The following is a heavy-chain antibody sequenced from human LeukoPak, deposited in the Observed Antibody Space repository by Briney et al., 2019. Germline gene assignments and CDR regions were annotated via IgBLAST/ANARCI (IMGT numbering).Heavy chain of an antibody. V-gene: IGHV3-48*03. CDR1: GFTFSSYE. Sequence: PGGSLRLSCAASGFTFSSYEMNWVRQAPGKGLEWVSYISSSGSTIYYADSVKGRFTISRDNAKNSLYLQMNSLRAEDTAVYYCARDGIPATSYYYYYMDVWGKGTTVTISS. CDR2: ISSSGSTI. CDR3: ARDGIPATSYYYYYMDV. D-gene: IGHD2-2*01. J-gene: IGHJ6*03.